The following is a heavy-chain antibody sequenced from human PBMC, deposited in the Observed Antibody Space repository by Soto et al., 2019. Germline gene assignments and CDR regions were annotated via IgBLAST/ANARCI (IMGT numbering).Heavy chain of an antibody. CDR2: INAGNGNT. V-gene: IGHV1-3*01. CDR3: AIQTRIGGSFLGY. CDR1: GYTFTSYA. Sequence: ASVKVSCKASGYTFTSYAMHWVRQAPGQRLEWMGWINAGNGNTKYSQKFQGRVTITRDTSASTAYMELSSLRSEDTAVYYCAIQTRIGGSFLGYWGQGTLVTVSS. D-gene: IGHD1-26*01. J-gene: IGHJ4*02.